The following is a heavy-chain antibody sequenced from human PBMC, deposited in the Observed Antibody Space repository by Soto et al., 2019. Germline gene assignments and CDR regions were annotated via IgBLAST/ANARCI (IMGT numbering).Heavy chain of an antibody. Sequence: GESLKISCKGSGYSFTSYWIGWVRQMPGKGLEWMGIIYPGDSDTRYSPSFQGQVTISADKFISTAYLQWNSLKASDTAMYYCARLLGPRSKKDAFDIWGQGTMVTVSS. J-gene: IGHJ3*02. D-gene: IGHD1-26*01. V-gene: IGHV5-51*01. CDR2: IYPGDSDT. CDR1: GYSFTSYW. CDR3: ARLLGPRSKKDAFDI.